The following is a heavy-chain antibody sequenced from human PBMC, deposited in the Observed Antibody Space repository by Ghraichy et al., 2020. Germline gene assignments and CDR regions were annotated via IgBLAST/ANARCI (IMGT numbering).Heavy chain of an antibody. J-gene: IGHJ4*02. CDR1: GFTFSSYS. Sequence: GGSLRLSCAASGFTFSSYSMNWVRQAPGKGLEWDSYISSSSSTIYYADSVKGRFTISRDNAKNSLYLQMNSLRAEDTAVYYCARGRRDSGYDTFDYWSQGTLVTVSS. CDR2: ISSSSSTI. D-gene: IGHD5-12*01. CDR3: ARGRRDSGYDTFDY. V-gene: IGHV3-48*04.